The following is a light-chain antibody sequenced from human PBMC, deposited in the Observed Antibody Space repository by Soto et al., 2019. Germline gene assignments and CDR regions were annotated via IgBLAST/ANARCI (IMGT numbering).Light chain of an antibody. CDR2: DVS. J-gene: IGKJ5*01. V-gene: IGKV3-15*01. CDR1: LSIGNN. CDR3: QPYNDWPPIT. Sequence: ETVMTQSPATLSVSPGETVTLSCRDSLSIGNNLAWYQQKPGQTPRLLIYDVSTRAAGVPPRFGGSGSGTEFTLTISSLQSEDFAVYYCQPYNDWPPITFGLGTRVDIK.